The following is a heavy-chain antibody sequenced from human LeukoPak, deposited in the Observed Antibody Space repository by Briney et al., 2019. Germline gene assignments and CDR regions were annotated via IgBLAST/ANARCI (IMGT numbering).Heavy chain of an antibody. J-gene: IGHJ4*02. V-gene: IGHV4-39*07. CDR1: GGSISSSSYY. Sequence: SETLSLTCTVSGGSISSSSYYWGWLRQPPGKGLEWIGSIYYSGSTYYNPSLKTRVTISVDTSKNKFSLKLSSVTAADTAVYYCAREGSAAQNWGQGTLVTVSS. CDR3: AREGSAAQN. D-gene: IGHD2-2*01. CDR2: IYYSGST.